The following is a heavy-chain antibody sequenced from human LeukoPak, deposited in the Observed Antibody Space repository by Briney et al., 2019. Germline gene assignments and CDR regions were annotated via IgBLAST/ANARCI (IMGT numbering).Heavy chain of an antibody. D-gene: IGHD5-12*01. CDR1: GFTFSSYT. Sequence: GGSLRLSCAASGFTFSSYTMNWVRQAPGKGLEWVSGISPGGPTYYADSVKGRFTISRDDSKNTLYLQMRNLRADDTAVYYCAKDGAWLRFDDWGQGILVTVSS. J-gene: IGHJ4*02. CDR3: AKDGAWLRFDD. V-gene: IGHV3-23*01. CDR2: ISPGGPT.